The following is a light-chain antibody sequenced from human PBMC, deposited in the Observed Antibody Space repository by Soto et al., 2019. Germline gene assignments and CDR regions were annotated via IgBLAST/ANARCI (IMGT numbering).Light chain of an antibody. Sequence: SRATLSLYPGERATLSCRASQSLGGSLAWYQQKPGQAPRLLIYGASTRVTGIPARFSGSGSGTEFTLTISCLQSEDFAVCYCQPYKNWWRFGQGTKVDIK. CDR3: QPYKNWWR. CDR2: GAS. CDR1: QSLGGS. J-gene: IGKJ1*01. V-gene: IGKV3-15*01.